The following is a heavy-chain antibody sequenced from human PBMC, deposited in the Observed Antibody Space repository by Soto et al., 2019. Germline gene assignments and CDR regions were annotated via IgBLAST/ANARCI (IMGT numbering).Heavy chain of an antibody. CDR1: GYTFTSYG. CDR2: ISAYNGNT. J-gene: IGHJ6*02. CDR3: ARDRISPRYYYGMDV. D-gene: IGHD2-15*01. Sequence: ASVKVSCKASGYTFTSYGISCVRQSPVQGLEWMGWISAYNGNTNYAQKLQGRVTMTTDTSTSTAYMELRSLRSDDTAVYYCARDRISPRYYYGMDVWGQGTTVTVSS. V-gene: IGHV1-18*04.